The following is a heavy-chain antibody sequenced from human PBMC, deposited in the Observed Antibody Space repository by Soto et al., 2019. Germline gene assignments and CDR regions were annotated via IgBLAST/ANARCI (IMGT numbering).Heavy chain of an antibody. Sequence: SVKVSCKASGGTFSSYAISWVRQAPGQGLEWMGEIIPIFGTANYAQKFQGRVTITADESTSTAYIELSSVTAADTAVYYCALAAAGTGLFDYWGQGTLVTVSS. CDR2: IIPIFGTA. J-gene: IGHJ4*02. V-gene: IGHV1-69*13. CDR3: ALAAAGTGLFDY. D-gene: IGHD6-13*01. CDR1: GGTFSSYA.